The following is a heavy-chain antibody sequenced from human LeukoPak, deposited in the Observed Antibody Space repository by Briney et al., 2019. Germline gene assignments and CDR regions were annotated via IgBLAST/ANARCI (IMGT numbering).Heavy chain of an antibody. Sequence: GGSPRLSCAASGFTFSSYAMNWVRQAPGKGLEWVSISGSGGDTYYADSVKGRFTISRDNSKNTLYLQMNSLRAEDSAVYYCAKARGATYGTYYFDYWGQGTLVTVSS. CDR1: GFTFSSYA. CDR2: ISGSGGDT. V-gene: IGHV3-23*01. D-gene: IGHD4/OR15-4a*01. J-gene: IGHJ4*02. CDR3: AKARGATYGTYYFDY.